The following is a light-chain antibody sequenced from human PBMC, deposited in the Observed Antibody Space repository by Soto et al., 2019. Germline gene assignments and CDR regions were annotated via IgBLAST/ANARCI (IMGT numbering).Light chain of an antibody. Sequence: EMVLTQFPGTLSLSPGERATLSCRARQSVSSSYLAWYQQKPGQAPRLLIYGASSRATGIPDRFSGSGSGTDFTLTISRLEPEDFAVYYCQQYDSSPITFGQGTRLEI. CDR2: GAS. J-gene: IGKJ5*01. CDR3: QQYDSSPIT. CDR1: QSVSSSY. V-gene: IGKV3-20*01.